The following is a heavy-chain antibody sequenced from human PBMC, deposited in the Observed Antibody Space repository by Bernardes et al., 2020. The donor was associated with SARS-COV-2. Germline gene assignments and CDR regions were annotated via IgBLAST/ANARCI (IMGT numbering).Heavy chain of an antibody. Sequence: SETLSLTCTVSGGSLSRGSFHWSWIRQAPGKGLEWIGQGYYSGNTNYNPSLKSRVTISVDTSKNQFSLHLNSVTAADTAVYYCARKNLYYDSNGYYLTVFDYWGQGALVTVSS. CDR3: ARKNLYYDSNGYYLTVFDY. CDR2: GYYSGNT. D-gene: IGHD3-22*01. CDR1: GGSLSRGSFH. J-gene: IGHJ4*02. V-gene: IGHV4-61*01.